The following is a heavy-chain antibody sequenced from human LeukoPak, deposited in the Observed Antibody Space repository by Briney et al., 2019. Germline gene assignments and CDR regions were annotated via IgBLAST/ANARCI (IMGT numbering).Heavy chain of an antibody. V-gene: IGHV1-69*05. CDR2: FIPIFGTA. CDR3: ASGPRVRGVTNFVY. D-gene: IGHD3-10*01. J-gene: IGHJ4*02. Sequence: LVKVSCTASGGTFSRYAISWVRQSPGQGLEWLGGFIPIFGTANYAQTFQGRVAITTAESTSTASMELCSLRSKDTAAYYCASGPRVRGVTNFVYWRQATLLTVSS. CDR1: GGTFSRYA.